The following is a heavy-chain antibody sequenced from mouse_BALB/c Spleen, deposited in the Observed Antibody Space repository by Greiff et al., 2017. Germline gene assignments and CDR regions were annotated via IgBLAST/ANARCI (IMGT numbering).Heavy chain of an antibody. J-gene: IGHJ3*01. CDR2: IYPYNGGT. CDR3: ARGGLRREWFAY. Sequence: EVKLVESGPELVKPGASVKISCKASGYTFTDYNMHWVKQSHGKSLEWIGYIYPYNGGTGYNQKFKSKATLTVDNSSSTAYMELRSLTSEDSAVYYCARGGLRREWFAYWGQGTLVTVSA. D-gene: IGHD2-4*01. V-gene: IGHV1S29*02. CDR1: GYTFTDYN.